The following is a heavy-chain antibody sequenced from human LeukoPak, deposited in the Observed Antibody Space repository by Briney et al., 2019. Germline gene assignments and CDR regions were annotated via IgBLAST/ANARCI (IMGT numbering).Heavy chain of an antibody. V-gene: IGHV3-23*01. CDR3: AKDFGIQLWSTRGVFDI. CDR2: ISGSGGTT. J-gene: IGHJ3*02. Sequence: PGGSLRLSCTASRFSGFVFSNAWLYWVRQAPGKGLEWVSAISGSGGTTYYADSVKGRFTISRDNSKNTLYLQMNSLRAEDTAIYYCAKDFGIQLWSTRGVFDIWGQGTMVTVSS. CDR1: RFSGFVFSNA. D-gene: IGHD5-18*01.